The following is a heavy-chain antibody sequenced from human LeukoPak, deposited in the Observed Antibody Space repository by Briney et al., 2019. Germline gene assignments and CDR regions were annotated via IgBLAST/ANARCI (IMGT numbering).Heavy chain of an antibody. J-gene: IGHJ4*02. CDR3: ARGRGYNYPFDY. CDR1: RGSISSDY. V-gene: IGHV4-59*01. CDR2: IYYSGST. Sequence: PSETLSLTCTVSRGSISSDYWSWIRQPPGKGLEWIGYIYYSGSTHYNPSLKSRVTISVDRSKNQFSLNLSSVTAADTAIYYCARGRGYNYPFDYWGQGTLVTVSS. D-gene: IGHD5-18*01.